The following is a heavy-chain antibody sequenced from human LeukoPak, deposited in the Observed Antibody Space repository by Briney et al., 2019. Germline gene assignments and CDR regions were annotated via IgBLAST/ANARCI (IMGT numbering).Heavy chain of an antibody. CDR2: IIPIFGTA. CDR1: GGTFSSYA. V-gene: IGHV1-69*01. CDR3: ARDGEWGYSYGSYYYMDV. J-gene: IGHJ6*03. D-gene: IGHD5-18*01. Sequence: SVKVSCKASGGTFSSYAISWVRQAPGQGLEWMGGIIPIFGTANYAQKFQGRVTITADESTSTAYMELSSLRSEDTAVYYCARDGEWGYSYGSYYYMDVWGNGTTVTISS.